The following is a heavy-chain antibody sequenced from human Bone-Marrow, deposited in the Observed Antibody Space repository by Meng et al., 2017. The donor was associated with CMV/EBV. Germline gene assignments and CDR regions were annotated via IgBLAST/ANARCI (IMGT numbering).Heavy chain of an antibody. Sequence: GGSLRLSCAASGFTFSSYAMHWVRQAPGKGLEWVAVISYDGSNKYYADSVKGRFTISRDNSKNTLYLQMNSLRAEDTAVYYCASGSRTASHPWGQGTLVTVSS. CDR2: ISYDGSNK. D-gene: IGHD1-1*01. CDR3: ASGSRTASHP. CDR1: GFTFSSYA. V-gene: IGHV3-30-3*01. J-gene: IGHJ5*02.